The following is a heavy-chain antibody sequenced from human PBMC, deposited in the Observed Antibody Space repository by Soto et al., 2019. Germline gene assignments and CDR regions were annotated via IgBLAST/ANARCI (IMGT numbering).Heavy chain of an antibody. CDR3: ARDRSDSSGYHYYFDY. J-gene: IGHJ4*02. Sequence: SVKVSCKTSGFTFSSSAVHWVRQARGHRLQWIGWIDVGSANANYAQMLQERVTISRDMSTSTAYMELSSLRPEDTAVYYCARDRSDSSGYHYYFDYWGQGTLVTVSS. D-gene: IGHD3-22*01. V-gene: IGHV1-58*01. CDR1: GFTFSSSA. CDR2: IDVGSANA.